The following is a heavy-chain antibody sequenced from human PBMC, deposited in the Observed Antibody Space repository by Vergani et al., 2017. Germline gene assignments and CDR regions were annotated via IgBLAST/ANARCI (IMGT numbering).Heavy chain of an antibody. CDR1: GGSISSYY. CDR2: IYTSGST. Sequence: QVQLQESGPGLVKPSETLSLTCTVSGGSISSYYWSWIRQPAGKGLEWIGRIYTSGSTNYNPSLKSRVTMSVDTSKNQFSLKLSSVTAADTAVYYCARGLDRYSSGWYAFDIWGQGTMVTVSS. V-gene: IGHV4-4*07. J-gene: IGHJ3*02. CDR3: ARGLDRYSSGWYAFDI. D-gene: IGHD6-19*01.